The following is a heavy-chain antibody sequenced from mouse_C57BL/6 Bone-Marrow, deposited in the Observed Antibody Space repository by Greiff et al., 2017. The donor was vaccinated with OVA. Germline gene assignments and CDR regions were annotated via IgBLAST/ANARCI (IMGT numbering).Heavy chain of an antibody. CDR1: TSYW. D-gene: IGHD2-3*01. V-gene: IGHV1-55*01. CDR3: AVGYSAWFAY. J-gene: IGHJ3*01. Sequence: QVQLQQPGAELVKPGASVKMSFTSYWITWVKQRPGQGLEWIGDIYPGSGSTNYNEKFKSKATLTVDTSSSTAYMQLSSLTSEDSAVYYCAVGYSAWFAYWGQGTLVTVSA. CDR2: IYPGSGST.